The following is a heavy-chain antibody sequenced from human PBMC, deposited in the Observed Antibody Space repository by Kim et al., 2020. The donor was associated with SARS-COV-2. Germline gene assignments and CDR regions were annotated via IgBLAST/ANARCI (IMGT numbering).Heavy chain of an antibody. CDR3: ARDGDYDSSGYYDY. CDR1: GGSISSSSYY. J-gene: IGHJ4*01. V-gene: IGHV4-39*07. Sequence: SETLSLTCTVSGGSISSSSYYWGWIRQPPGKGLEWIGSIYYSGSTYYNPSLKSRVTISVDTSKNQFSLKLSSVTAADTAVYYCARDGDYDSSGYYDYWG. D-gene: IGHD3-22*01. CDR2: IYYSGST.